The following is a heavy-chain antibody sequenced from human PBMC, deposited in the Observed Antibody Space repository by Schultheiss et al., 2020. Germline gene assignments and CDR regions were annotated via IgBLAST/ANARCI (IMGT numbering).Heavy chain of an antibody. CDR1: GFTFSSYW. CDR2: ISYDGGHQ. Sequence: GGSLRLSCAASGFTFSSYWMSWVRQAPGKGLEWVAVISYDGGHQLYADSVQGRFTISRDTSKNTLYLQMNSLRGEDTAVYYCAKGVGAHSPYYFDYWGQGTLVTVSS. J-gene: IGHJ4*02. CDR3: AKGVGAHSPYYFDY. D-gene: IGHD1-26*01. V-gene: IGHV3-30*01.